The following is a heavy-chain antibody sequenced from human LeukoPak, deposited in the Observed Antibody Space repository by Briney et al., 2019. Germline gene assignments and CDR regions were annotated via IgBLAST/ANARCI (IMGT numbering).Heavy chain of an antibody. J-gene: IGHJ4*02. Sequence: SETLSLTCAVYGGSFRGYYGSWIRQPPGKGVEWFGELKYSGSTNYNPSLKSRVTISVDTSKNQFSLKLSSVTAADTAVYYCARASNYDFWSGYRLPYYFDYWGQGTLVTVSS. D-gene: IGHD3-3*01. CDR1: GGSFRGYY. CDR2: LKYSGST. V-gene: IGHV4-34*01. CDR3: ARASNYDFWSGYRLPYYFDY.